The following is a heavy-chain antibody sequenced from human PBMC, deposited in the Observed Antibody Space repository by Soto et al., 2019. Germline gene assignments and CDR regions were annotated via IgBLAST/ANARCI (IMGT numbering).Heavy chain of an antibody. CDR3: ANFFSYYDDNRNLIAF. J-gene: IGHJ4*02. Sequence: GGSLRLSCAASGFTFSSYAMSWVRQAPGKGLEWVSAISGSGGSTYYADSVKGRFTISRDNSKNTLYLQMNSLRAEDTAVYYCANFFSYYDDNRNLIAFWGQGTFDIVSS. D-gene: IGHD3-3*01. V-gene: IGHV3-23*01. CDR2: ISGSGGST. CDR1: GFTFSSYA.